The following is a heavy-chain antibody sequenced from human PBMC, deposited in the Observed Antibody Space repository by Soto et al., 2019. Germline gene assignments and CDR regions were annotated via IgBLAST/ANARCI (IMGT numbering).Heavy chain of an antibody. CDR1: GYTFTNYA. CDR2: IRADNDNT. V-gene: IGHV1-3*01. Sequence: ASVKVSCKASGYTFTNYAMHWVRQAPGQSLEWMGWIRADNDNTGYSQRFQGRITITRDTSASTAYMELRSLRSEDTAVFYCARGSPNRSGWTLDYWGQGTLVTVSS. D-gene: IGHD3-22*01. CDR3: ARGSPNRSGWTLDY. J-gene: IGHJ4*02.